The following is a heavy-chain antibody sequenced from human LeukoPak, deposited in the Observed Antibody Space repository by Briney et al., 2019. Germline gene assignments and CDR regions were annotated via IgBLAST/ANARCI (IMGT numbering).Heavy chain of an antibody. Sequence: ASVKGSCKASGYTFTGYYMHWVRQAPRQGLEWMGWINPNSGGTNYAQKFQGRVNMTRDTSISTAYMELSRLRSDDTAVYYCARACSSTSCFTNSFDYWGQGTLVTVSS. J-gene: IGHJ4*02. CDR1: GYTFTGYY. CDR2: INPNSGGT. D-gene: IGHD2-2*01. CDR3: ARACSSTSCFTNSFDY. V-gene: IGHV1-2*02.